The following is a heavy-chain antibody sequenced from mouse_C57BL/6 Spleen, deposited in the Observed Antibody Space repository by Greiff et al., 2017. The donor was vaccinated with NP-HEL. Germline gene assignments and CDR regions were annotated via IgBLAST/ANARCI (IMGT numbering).Heavy chain of an antibody. Sequence: VQLQQPGAELVMPGASVKLSCKASGYTFTSYWMHWVKQRPGQGLEWIGEIDPSDSYTNYNQKFKGKSTLTVDKSSSTAYMQLSSLTSEDSAVYYCASNYYFDYWGQGTTLTVSS. CDR2: IDPSDSYT. V-gene: IGHV1-69*01. CDR3: ASNYYFDY. CDR1: GYTFTSYW. J-gene: IGHJ2*01. D-gene: IGHD1-3*01.